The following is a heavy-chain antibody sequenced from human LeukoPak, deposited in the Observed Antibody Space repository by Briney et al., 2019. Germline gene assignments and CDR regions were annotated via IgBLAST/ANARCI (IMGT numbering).Heavy chain of an antibody. CDR2: IRSNGGDT. V-gene: IGHV3-23*01. Sequence: GGSLRLSCAASGFTFREYSMSWVRQAPGKGLEWVSNIRSNGGDTYYTDSVKGRFTISRDNSKNTLYLEMNSLRAEDTAVYYCAKGGNTTWFDPWGQGTLVTVSA. J-gene: IGHJ5*02. CDR3: AKGGNTTWFDP. D-gene: IGHD1-14*01. CDR1: GFTFREYS.